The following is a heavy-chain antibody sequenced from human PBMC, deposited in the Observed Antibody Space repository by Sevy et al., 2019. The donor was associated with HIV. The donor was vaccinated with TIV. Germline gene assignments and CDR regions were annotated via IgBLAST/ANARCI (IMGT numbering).Heavy chain of an antibody. CDR2: ISSGSSYT. V-gene: IGHV3-11*06. D-gene: IGHD6-13*01. CDR1: GFTFSDYY. J-gene: IGHJ4*02. Sequence: GGSLILSCAASGFTFSDYYMSWIRQAPGKGLEWVSYISSGSSYTNYADSVKGRFTISRDNARNSLYLQMNSLRAEDTAVYYCAKDSRVYSSSHFDYWGQGIRVTVSS. CDR3: AKDSRVYSSSHFDY.